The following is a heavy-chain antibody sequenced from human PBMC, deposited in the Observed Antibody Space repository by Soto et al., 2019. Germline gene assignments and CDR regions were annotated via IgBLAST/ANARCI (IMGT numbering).Heavy chain of an antibody. D-gene: IGHD6-19*01. V-gene: IGHV1-18*01. CDR3: ARDRGVAPPVAGHTHYYYYLDV. CDR2: SSAYNGDT. Sequence: ASGKVSSKASGYSFTSYGLCWVRHAPRQGCEWMGWSSAYNGDTSCAQNLQGSGTMTPDDSTSTAYLELRSLRSDDTALYYCARDRGVAPPVAGHTHYYYYLDVSGKGTTGTVSS. CDR1: GYSFTSYG. J-gene: IGHJ6*03.